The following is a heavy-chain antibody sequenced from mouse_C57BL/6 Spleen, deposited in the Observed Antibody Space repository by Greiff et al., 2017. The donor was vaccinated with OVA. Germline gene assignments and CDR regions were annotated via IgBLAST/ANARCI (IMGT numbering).Heavy chain of an antibody. CDR1: GFTFSDYY. V-gene: IGHV5-12*01. J-gene: IGHJ1*03. Sequence: EVKLQESGGGLVQPGGSLKLSCAASGFTFSDYYMYWVRQTPEKRLEWVAYISNGGGSTYYPDTVKGRFTISRDNAKNTLYLQMSRLKSEDTAMYYCARHEGRGYFDVWGTGTTVTVSS. CDR3: ARHEGRGYFDV. D-gene: IGHD3-3*01. CDR2: ISNGGGST.